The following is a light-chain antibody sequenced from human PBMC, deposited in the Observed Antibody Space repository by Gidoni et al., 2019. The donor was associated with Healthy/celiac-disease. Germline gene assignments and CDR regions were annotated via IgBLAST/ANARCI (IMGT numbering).Light chain of an antibody. Sequence: EIVLTQSPGTLSLSQGERATLSCRASESVSNYLAWYQHKAGQAPRLLIHGAFSRANGIADRFSGSGSGTEFTLTISRLEPEDFAVYHCQQYGTSPATFGQGTKVESK. CDR1: ESVSNY. CDR3: QQYGTSPAT. J-gene: IGKJ1*01. CDR2: GAF. V-gene: IGKV3-20*01.